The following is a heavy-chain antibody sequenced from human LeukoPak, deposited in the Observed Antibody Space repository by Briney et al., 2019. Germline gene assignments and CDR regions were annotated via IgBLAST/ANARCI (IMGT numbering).Heavy chain of an antibody. J-gene: IGHJ4*02. Sequence: ASVKVSCKASGYTFTDSYMHWVRQAPGQGLEWMGWINPKTGGTNYAQRFQGRVTMTRDTSIRTAYMELNSLRSDDTAVYYCARDGRLTIFVRGIITEGSPPKNLGQGTLVTVSS. CDR1: GYTFTDSY. CDR2: INPKTGGT. D-gene: IGHD3-10*01. CDR3: ARDGRLTIFVRGIITEGSPPKN. V-gene: IGHV1-2*02.